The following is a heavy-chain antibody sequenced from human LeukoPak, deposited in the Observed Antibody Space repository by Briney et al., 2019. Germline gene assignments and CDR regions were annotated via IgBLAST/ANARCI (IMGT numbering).Heavy chain of an antibody. J-gene: IGHJ4*02. CDR3: ARGDSDHYITLDY. CDR1: GFNLSAYG. D-gene: IGHD4-17*01. Sequence: PGGSLRLSCAASGFNLSAYGMNWVRQAPGKGLEWVSYISRSSDAIYDADSVKGRFTISRDNAKNLLFLQMNSLGVEDTALYYCARGDSDHYITLDYWGQGTLVTVSS. V-gene: IGHV3-48*01. CDR2: ISRSSDAI.